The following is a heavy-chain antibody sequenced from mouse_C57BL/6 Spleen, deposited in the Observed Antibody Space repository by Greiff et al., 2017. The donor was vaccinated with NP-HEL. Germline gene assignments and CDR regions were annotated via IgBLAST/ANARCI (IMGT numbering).Heavy chain of an antibody. Sequence: VQLQQSGAELVRPGASVTLSCKASGYTFTDYEMHWVKQTPVHGLEWIGAIDPETGGTAYNQKFKGKAILTADKSSSTAYMELRSLTSEDSAVYYWTREVYYGNLWFAYWGQGTLVTVSA. CDR1: GYTFTDYE. CDR2: IDPETGGT. CDR3: TREVYYGNLWFAY. J-gene: IGHJ3*01. D-gene: IGHD2-1*01. V-gene: IGHV1-15*01.